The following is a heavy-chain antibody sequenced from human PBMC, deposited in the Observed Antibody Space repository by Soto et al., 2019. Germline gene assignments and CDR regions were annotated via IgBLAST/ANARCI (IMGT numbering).Heavy chain of an antibody. CDR1: GFNFGFFG. Sequence: QIQLVESGGDVVQPGKSLRLSCAASGFNFGFFGMHWVRQAPGKGLEWVAFISGDGINTQYADSVRGRFTLSRDYSRKTMYLQMDSLRDEDTALYYCARGNLSFDFDSWGLGTSVTVSS. J-gene: IGHJ4*02. CDR3: ARGNLSFDFDS. V-gene: IGHV3-30*03. CDR2: ISGDGINT. D-gene: IGHD1-26*01.